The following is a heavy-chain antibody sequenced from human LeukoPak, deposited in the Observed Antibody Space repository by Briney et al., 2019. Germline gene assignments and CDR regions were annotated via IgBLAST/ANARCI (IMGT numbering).Heavy chain of an antibody. CDR2: ISGSGGST. V-gene: IGHV3-23*01. J-gene: IGHJ4*02. D-gene: IGHD3-3*01. CDR3: AKDPLYYDFWSGYSSAFDY. Sequence: GGSLRLSCAASGFTFSSYAVSWVRQAPGKGLEWVSAISGSGGSTYYADSVKGRFTISRDNSKNTLYLQMNSLRAEDTAVYYCAKDPLYYDFWSGYSSAFDYWGQGTLVTVSS. CDR1: GFTFSSYA.